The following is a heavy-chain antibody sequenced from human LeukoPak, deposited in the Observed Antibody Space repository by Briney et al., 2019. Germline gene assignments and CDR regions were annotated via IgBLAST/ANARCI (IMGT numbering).Heavy chain of an antibody. D-gene: IGHD3-22*01. V-gene: IGHV4-59*01. Sequence: PSETLSLTCTVSGGSISSYYWSWIRQPPGKGLEWIGYIYYSGSTNYNPSPKSRVTISVDTSKNQFSLKLSSVTAADTAVYYCARTYYYDSSGYPYFGYWGQGTLVTVSS. J-gene: IGHJ4*02. CDR2: IYYSGST. CDR1: GGSISSYY. CDR3: ARTYYYDSSGYPYFGY.